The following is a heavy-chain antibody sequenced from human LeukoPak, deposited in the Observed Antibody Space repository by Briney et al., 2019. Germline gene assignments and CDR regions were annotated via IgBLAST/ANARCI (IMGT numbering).Heavy chain of an antibody. V-gene: IGHV4-4*07. J-gene: IGHJ5*02. CDR1: GGSISSYY. D-gene: IGHD3-10*01. Sequence: YPSETLSLTCTVSGGSISSYYWSWIRQVAGKGLEWIGRIYTSGSTNHNPSLKSRVTMSVDKSKNQFSLKLSSVTAADTAVYYCARVYVETGSGSYSWFDPWGQGTLVTVSS. CDR2: IYTSGST. CDR3: ARVYVETGSGSYSWFDP.